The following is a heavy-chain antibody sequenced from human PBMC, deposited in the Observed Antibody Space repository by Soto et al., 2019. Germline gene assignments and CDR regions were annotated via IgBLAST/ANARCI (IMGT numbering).Heavy chain of an antibody. CDR2: IYYSGST. V-gene: IGHV4-39*01. CDR3: ARRECPDRGGGSCYYFDY. CDR1: GGSISSSSYY. J-gene: IGHJ4*02. Sequence: SETLSLTCTVSGGSISSSSYYWGWIRQPPGKGLEWIGSIYYSGSTYYNPSLKSRVTISVDTSENQFSLKLSSVTAADTAVYYCARRECPDRGGGSCYYFDYWGQGTLVTVSS. D-gene: IGHD2-15*01.